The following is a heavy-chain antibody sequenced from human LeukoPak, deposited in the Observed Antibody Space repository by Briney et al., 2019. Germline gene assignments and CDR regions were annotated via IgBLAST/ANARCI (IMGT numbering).Heavy chain of an antibody. CDR1: GGSISSYY. Sequence: SETLSLTCTVSGGSISSYYWSWIRQPPGKGLEWIGYIYYSGSTNYNPSLRSRVTISVDTSKNQFSLRLSSVTAADTAVYYCARISVGYYDRAFDYWGQGTPVTVSS. CDR2: IYYSGST. D-gene: IGHD3-22*01. CDR3: ARISVGYYDRAFDY. V-gene: IGHV4-59*01. J-gene: IGHJ4*02.